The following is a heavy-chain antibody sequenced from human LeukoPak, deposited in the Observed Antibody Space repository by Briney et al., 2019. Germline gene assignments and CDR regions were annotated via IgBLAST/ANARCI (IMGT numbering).Heavy chain of an antibody. CDR1: GGSFSGYY. V-gene: IGHV4-34*01. CDR2: INHSGST. J-gene: IGHJ4*02. D-gene: IGHD5-18*01. CDR3: ARGGDTAMVLPFDY. Sequence: SETLSLTCAVYGGSFSGYYWSWIRQPPGKGLEWIGEINHSGSTNYNPSLKSRVTISVDTSKNQFSLKLSSVTAADTAVYYCARGGDTAMVLPFDYWGQGTLVTVSS.